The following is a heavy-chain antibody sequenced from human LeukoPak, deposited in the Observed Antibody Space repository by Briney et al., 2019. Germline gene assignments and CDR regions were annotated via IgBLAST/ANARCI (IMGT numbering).Heavy chain of an antibody. CDR2: INPSGGST. CDR3: ASEGILVVPAAAFDI. CDR1: GYTFTSYY. J-gene: IGHJ3*02. V-gene: IGHV1-46*01. D-gene: IGHD2-2*01. Sequence: ASVTVSCKASGYTFTSYYMHWVRQAPGQGLEWMGIINPSGGSTSYAQKFQGRVTMTRDTSTSTVYMELSSLRSEDTAVYYCASEGILVVPAAAFDIWGQGTMVTVSS.